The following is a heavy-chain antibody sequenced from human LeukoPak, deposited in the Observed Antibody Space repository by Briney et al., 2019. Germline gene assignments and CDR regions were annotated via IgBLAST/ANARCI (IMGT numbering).Heavy chain of an antibody. J-gene: IGHJ4*02. CDR1: GGSFSGYY. V-gene: IGHV4-34*01. D-gene: IGHD3-9*01. CDR3: ARGYRYYDILTGYYTPYYFDY. Sequence: SETLSLTCAVSGGSFSGYYWSWIRQPPGKGLEWIGEINHSGSTNYNPSLKSRVTISVDTSKNQFSLKLSSVTAADTAVYYCARGYRYYDILTGYYTPYYFDYWGQGTLVTVSS. CDR2: INHSGST.